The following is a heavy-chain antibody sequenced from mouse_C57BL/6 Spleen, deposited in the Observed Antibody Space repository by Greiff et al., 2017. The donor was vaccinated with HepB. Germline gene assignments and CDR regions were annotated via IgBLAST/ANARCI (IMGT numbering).Heavy chain of an antibody. CDR3: ARGLTVSYYFDY. CDR1: GFTFSSYA. J-gene: IGHJ2*01. CDR2: ISDGGSYT. Sequence: EVQLVESGGGLVKPGGSLKLSCAASGFTFSSYAMSWVRQTPEKRLEWVATISDGGSYTYYPDNVKGRFTISRDNAKNNLYLQMSHLKSEDTAMYYCARGLTVSYYFDYWGQGTTLTVSS. V-gene: IGHV5-4*01. D-gene: IGHD1-1*01.